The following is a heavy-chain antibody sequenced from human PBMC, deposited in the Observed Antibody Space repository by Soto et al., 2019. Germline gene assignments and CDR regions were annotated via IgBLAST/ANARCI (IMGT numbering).Heavy chain of an antibody. CDR1: GYTFTSYG. Sequence: QVQLVQSGAEVKKPGASVKVSCKASGYTFTSYGISWVRQAPGQGLEWMGWISAYNGNTNYAQKLQGRVTMTTHTSTSTAYMELRSLRSDDTAVYYCARDKGAYCGGDRYSTWFDPWGQGTLVTVSS. CDR3: ARDKGAYCGGDRYSTWFDP. J-gene: IGHJ5*02. CDR2: ISAYNGNT. V-gene: IGHV1-18*01. D-gene: IGHD2-21*02.